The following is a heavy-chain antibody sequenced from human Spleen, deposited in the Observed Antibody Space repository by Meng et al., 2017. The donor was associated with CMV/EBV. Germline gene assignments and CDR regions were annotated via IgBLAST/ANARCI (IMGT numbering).Heavy chain of an antibody. V-gene: IGHV3-23*01. D-gene: IGHD1-26*01. J-gene: IGHJ4*02. CDR3: ANDRGVGASDY. CDR2: ISYSSAST. Sequence: SCASSYFSFMSYVMSCLRHSPGKVLELVSGISYSSASTYYADSVKGLFTIFSDNSKNTLFLQMDSLRAEDTAIYYCANDRGVGASDYWGQGTLVTVSS. CDR1: YFSFMSYV.